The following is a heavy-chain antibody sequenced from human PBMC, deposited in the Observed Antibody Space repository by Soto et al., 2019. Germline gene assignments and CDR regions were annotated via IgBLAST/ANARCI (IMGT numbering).Heavy chain of an antibody. Sequence: SETLSLTCTVSGGSISSGGYYWSWIRQHPGKGLEWIGYIYYSGSTYYNPSLKSRVTISVDTSKNQFSLKLSSVTAADTAVYYRARAPAAIRRAFDIWGQGTTVTVSS. D-gene: IGHD2-2*02. V-gene: IGHV4-31*03. J-gene: IGHJ3*02. CDR2: IYYSGST. CDR3: ARAPAAIRRAFDI. CDR1: GGSISSGGYY.